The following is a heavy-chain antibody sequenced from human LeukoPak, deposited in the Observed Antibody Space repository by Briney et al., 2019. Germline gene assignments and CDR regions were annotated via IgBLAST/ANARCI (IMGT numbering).Heavy chain of an antibody. CDR3: ATSNYYDSSGYPIPLDY. CDR1: GGTFSSYA. J-gene: IGHJ4*02. D-gene: IGHD3-22*01. Sequence: ASVKVSCKASGGTFSSYAISWVRQAPGQGLEWMGGIIPIFGTANYAQKFQGGVTITADESTSTAYMELSSLRSEDTAVYYCATSNYYDSSGYPIPLDYWGQGTLVTVSS. CDR2: IIPIFGTA. V-gene: IGHV1-69*01.